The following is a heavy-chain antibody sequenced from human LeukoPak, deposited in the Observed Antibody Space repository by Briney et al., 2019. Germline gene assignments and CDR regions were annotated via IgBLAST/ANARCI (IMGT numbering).Heavy chain of an antibody. J-gene: IGHJ3*02. Sequence: GESLKISCKGSGYSFTSYCIAWVRQQAGKGLEWMGIIFPGDSDTRYSPSFQGQVTISADKSISTAYLQWSSLKASDTAMYYCARPLVVTAIPGAFNIWGQGTMVTVSS. CDR2: IFPGDSDT. CDR1: GYSFTSYC. CDR3: ARPLVVTAIPGAFNI. D-gene: IGHD2-21*02. V-gene: IGHV5-51*01.